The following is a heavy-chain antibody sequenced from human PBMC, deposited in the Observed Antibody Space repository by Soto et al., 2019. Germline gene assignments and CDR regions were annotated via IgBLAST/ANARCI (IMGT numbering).Heavy chain of an antibody. J-gene: IGHJ5*01. Sequence: PGGSLRLSCAASGFNFRYYAMTWVCQAPGKGLEWVSSINDNGDSTHYADSVKGRFTISRDNSKNTLYLQMNSLTAEDTAVYFCAKASNSSPWFDSWLESWGQGTLVTVSS. V-gene: IGHV3-23*01. CDR2: INDNGDST. D-gene: IGHD6-6*01. CDR3: AKASNSSPWFDSWLES. CDR1: GFNFRYYA.